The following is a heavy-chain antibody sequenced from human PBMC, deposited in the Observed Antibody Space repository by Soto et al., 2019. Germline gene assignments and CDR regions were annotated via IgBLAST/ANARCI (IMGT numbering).Heavy chain of an antibody. CDR3: ARVGYCGSGSSWYNWFDP. CDR1: GGSISSSNW. V-gene: IGHV4-4*02. Sequence: QVQLQESGPGLVKPSGTLSLTCAVSGGSISSSNWWSWVRQPPGKGLEWIGEIYHSGSTNYNPSLKSRVTRSVDKSKNQFSLKLSSVTAADTAVYYCARVGYCGSGSSWYNWFDPWGQGTLVTVSS. CDR2: IYHSGST. J-gene: IGHJ5*02. D-gene: IGHD3-10*01.